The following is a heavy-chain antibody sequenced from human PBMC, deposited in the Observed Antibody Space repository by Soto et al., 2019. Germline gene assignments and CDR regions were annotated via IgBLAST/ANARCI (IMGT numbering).Heavy chain of an antibody. CDR2: ISGYNSNT. D-gene: IGHD1-26*01. V-gene: IGHV1-18*01. J-gene: IGHJ4*02. CDR1: GYSFSNYG. Sequence: VQLVQSGGEVKQPGASVKVSCRASGYSFSNYGITWVRQAPGQGLEWMGWISGYNSNTNYAQKFEGRVRMTKDTTRSPAYLEVRSLRFDDTAVYYCGRERQWEPVPYWGQGTPVTVSS. CDR3: GRERQWEPVPY.